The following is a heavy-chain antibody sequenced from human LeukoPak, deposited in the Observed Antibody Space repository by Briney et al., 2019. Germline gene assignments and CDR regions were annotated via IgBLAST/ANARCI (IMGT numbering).Heavy chain of an antibody. CDR1: GGSFSGYY. D-gene: IGHD5-18*01. CDR3: ASEGYSYGSIQLPG. J-gene: IGHJ4*02. V-gene: IGHV4-34*01. CDR2: INHSRNT. Sequence: SETLSLTCVVYGGSFSGYYWSCIRQPPGKGLEWIGEINHSRNTNYNPSLKSRVTISVDTSKNQFSLKLSSVTAADTAVYYCASEGYSYGSIQLPGWGQGTLVTVSS.